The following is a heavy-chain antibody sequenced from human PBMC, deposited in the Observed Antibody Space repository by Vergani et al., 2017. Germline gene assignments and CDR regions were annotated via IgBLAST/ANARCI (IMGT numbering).Heavy chain of an antibody. Sequence: EVQLLESGGDLVQPGGSLRLSCTASGVIFSTYAMSWVRQAPGTGLEWVSGISASGAPTYYADSVKGRVTISRDNSKNTLYLQMNSLRVEDTAVYYCVKEKIDLGSYFFDSWGHGILVTVSS. D-gene: IGHD2/OR15-2a*01. V-gene: IGHV3-23*01. J-gene: IGHJ4*01. CDR3: VKEKIDLGSYFFDS. CDR1: GVIFSTYA. CDR2: ISASGAPT.